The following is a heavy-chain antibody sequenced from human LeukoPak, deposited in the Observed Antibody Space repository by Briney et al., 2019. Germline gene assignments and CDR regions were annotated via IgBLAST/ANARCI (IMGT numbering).Heavy chain of an antibody. V-gene: IGHV3-9*01. J-gene: IGHJ4*02. CDR1: GFTFDDHG. D-gene: IGHD3-16*01. Sequence: GGSLRLSCAASGFTFDDHGMHWVRQAPGKGLEWVSGISWSSGIIGYADSVKGRFTISRDNAKNSLYLQMNSLRAEDTAVYYCARDWRTQVLHPYYFEYWGQGVLVTVSS. CDR2: ISWSSGII. CDR3: ARDWRTQVLHPYYFEY.